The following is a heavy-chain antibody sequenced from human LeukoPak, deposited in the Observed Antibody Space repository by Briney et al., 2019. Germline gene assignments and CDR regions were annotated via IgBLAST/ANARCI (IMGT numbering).Heavy chain of an antibody. D-gene: IGHD1-1*01. CDR1: GLTFSNYG. CDR3: AKGGSNNWSFDN. CDR2: IRYDGRNK. J-gene: IGHJ4*02. Sequence: GGSLRLSCAAAGLTFSNYGMHWVRQAPGKGLQWVAYIRYDGRNKYSADSVKGRITIYRDKSKSTLYLQMNSLRPEDTAVYYCAKGGSNNWSFDNWGQGTLVTVSS. V-gene: IGHV3-30*02.